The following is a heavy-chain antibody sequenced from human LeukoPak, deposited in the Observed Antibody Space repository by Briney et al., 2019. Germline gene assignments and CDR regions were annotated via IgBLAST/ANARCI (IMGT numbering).Heavy chain of an antibody. V-gene: IGHV5-51*01. Sequence: GESLKISCKGSGYSFTSYWIGWVRQMPGKGLEWMGIIYPGDPDTRYSPSFQGQVTISADKSISTAYLQWSSLKASDTAMYYCARLAPSGSYPRHFDHWGQGTLVTVSS. CDR2: IYPGDPDT. D-gene: IGHD1-26*01. CDR1: GYSFTSYW. CDR3: ARLAPSGSYPRHFDH. J-gene: IGHJ4*02.